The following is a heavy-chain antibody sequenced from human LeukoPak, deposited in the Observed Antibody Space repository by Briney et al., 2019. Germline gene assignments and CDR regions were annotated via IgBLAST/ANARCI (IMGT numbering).Heavy chain of an antibody. Sequence: PSETLSLTCAVYGGSFSGYYWSWIRQPPGKGLEWIGEINHSGSTNCNPSLKSRVTISVDTSKNQFSLKLSSVTAADTAVYYCARAWYYYDSSGYYPFDYWGQGTLVTVSS. J-gene: IGHJ4*02. CDR3: ARAWYYYDSSGYYPFDY. CDR2: INHSGST. CDR1: GGSFSGYY. D-gene: IGHD3-22*01. V-gene: IGHV4-34*01.